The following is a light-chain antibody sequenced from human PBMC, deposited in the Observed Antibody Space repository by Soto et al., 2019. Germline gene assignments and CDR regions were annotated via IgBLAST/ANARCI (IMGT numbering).Light chain of an antibody. J-gene: IGLJ1*01. V-gene: IGLV2-14*01. CDR3: RSYTSSSTLYV. CDR1: SSDVGVYNY. CDR2: EVS. Sequence: QSALTQPASVSGSPGQSITISCTGTSSDVGVYNYVSWYQQHPGKAPKLMIYEVSNRPSGVSNRFSGSKSGNTASLTISGLQAEDEADYYCRSYTSSSTLYVFGTGTKVTVL.